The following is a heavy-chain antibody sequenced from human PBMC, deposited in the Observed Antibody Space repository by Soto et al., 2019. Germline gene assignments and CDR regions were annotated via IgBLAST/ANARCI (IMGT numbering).Heavy chain of an antibody. V-gene: IGHV1-69*13. CDR3: ATHEIGHCISASCYKGGYYYGMDV. Sequence: SVKVSCKASGGTFSSYAISWVRQAPGQGLEWMGGIITIFGTADYAQKFQGRVTITADESTSTAYMELSSLRSEDTAMYYCATHEIGHCISASCYKGGYYYGMDVWGQGTTVTVSS. CDR2: IITIFGTA. J-gene: IGHJ6*02. D-gene: IGHD2-2*02. CDR1: GGTFSSYA.